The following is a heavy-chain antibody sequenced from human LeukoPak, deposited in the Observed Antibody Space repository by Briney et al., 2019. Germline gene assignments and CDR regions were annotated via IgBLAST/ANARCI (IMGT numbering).Heavy chain of an antibody. J-gene: IGHJ3*02. Sequence: GASVKVSCKASGGTFSRYAISWVRQAPGQGLEWMGRIIPILGIANYAQKFQGRVTITADKSTSTAYMELSSLRSEDTAVYYCARVYYDSSGYPTGGAFDIWGQGTMVTVSS. CDR2: IIPILGIA. D-gene: IGHD3-22*01. V-gene: IGHV1-69*04. CDR1: GGTFSRYA. CDR3: ARVYYDSSGYPTGGAFDI.